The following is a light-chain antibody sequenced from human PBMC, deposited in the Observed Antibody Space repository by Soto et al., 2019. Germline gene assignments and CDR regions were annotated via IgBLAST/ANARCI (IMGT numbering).Light chain of an antibody. J-gene: IGKJ1*01. CDR1: QSVSSY. V-gene: IGKV3-11*01. CDR2: DAS. CDR3: QQRSNWPPWT. Sequence: EIVFTQSPSTLSLSPGERATLSCRASQSVSSYLAWYQQKPGQAPRLLIYDASNRATGIPARFSGSGSGTDFALTISSLEPEDFEVYYCQQRSNWPPWTFGQGTKVDIK.